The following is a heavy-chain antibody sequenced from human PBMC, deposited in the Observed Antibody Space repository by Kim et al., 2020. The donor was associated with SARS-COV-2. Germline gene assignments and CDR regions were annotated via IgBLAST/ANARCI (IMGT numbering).Heavy chain of an antibody. D-gene: IGHD2-15*01. V-gene: IGHV3-48*02. Sequence: GGSLRLSCAASGFPFSDYIMHWVRQAPGKGLEWISAISSRASSIHYADSVKGRFTISRDNAEESLYLQMNSLRDDDTAVYYCASFCTGGSCPRGSYYFDGTDVWGLGTLVTVSS. CDR2: ISSRASSI. J-gene: IGHJ6*02. CDR3: ASFCTGGSCPRGSYYFDGTDV. CDR1: GFPFSDYI.